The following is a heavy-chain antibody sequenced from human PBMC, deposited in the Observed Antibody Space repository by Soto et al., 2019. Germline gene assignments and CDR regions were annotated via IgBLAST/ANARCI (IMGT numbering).Heavy chain of an antibody. J-gene: IGHJ6*02. V-gene: IGHV4-30-4*01. CDR3: ARVDILSVYGRMDV. Sequence: SETLSLTCTVSGDSIRSGNHYWSWIRQPPGKGLEWIGYIYYSGGTYYSPSLKSRVTISVDTSKNQFSLKLNSVTAADTAVYYCARVDILSVYGRMDVWGQVTTVTVSS. D-gene: IGHD3-9*01. CDR1: GDSIRSGNHY. CDR2: IYYSGGT.